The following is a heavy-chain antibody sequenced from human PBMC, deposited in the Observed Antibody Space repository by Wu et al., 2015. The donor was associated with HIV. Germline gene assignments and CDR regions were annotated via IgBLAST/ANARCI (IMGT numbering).Heavy chain of an antibody. V-gene: IGHV1-69*13. CDR2: IIPMFGAS. Sequence: QVQLVQSGAEVKKPGSSVKISCKTSGGTFSNYAINWVRQAPGQGLEWVGRIIPMFGASDYARKFQGRVTITADDSTSTVYMELRSLRSQDTALYLCARRQQLVDQWGQGTLVTVSS. D-gene: IGHD6-13*01. CDR3: ARRQQLVDQ. CDR1: GGTFSNYA. J-gene: IGHJ4*02.